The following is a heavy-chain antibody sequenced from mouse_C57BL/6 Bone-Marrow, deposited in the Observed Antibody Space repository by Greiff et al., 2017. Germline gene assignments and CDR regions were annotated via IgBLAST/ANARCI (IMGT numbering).Heavy chain of an antibody. V-gene: IGHV1-7*01. CDR2: INPSSGYT. J-gene: IGHJ3*01. CDR3: ASYDYDLAWFAY. Sequence: VQLQQSGAELAQPGASVKLSCKASGYTFTSYWMHWVKQRPGQGLEWLGYINPSSGYTKSNPKFQDKASLNADKSSSKAYMQLSSLTYEDSAVYYCASYDYDLAWFAYWGQGTLVTVSA. D-gene: IGHD2-4*01. CDR1: GYTFTSYW.